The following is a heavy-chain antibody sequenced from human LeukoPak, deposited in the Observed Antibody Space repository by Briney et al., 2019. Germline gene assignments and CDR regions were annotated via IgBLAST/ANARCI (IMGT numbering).Heavy chain of an antibody. CDR2: ISAYNGNT. CDR3: ADRGGATGTTQGDAFDI. CDR1: GYTFTSYG. J-gene: IGHJ3*02. V-gene: IGHV1-18*04. Sequence: ASVKVSCKASGYTFTSYGISWVRQAPGQGLEWMGWISAYNGNTNYAQKLQGRVTMTTDTSTSTAYMELRSLRSDDTAVYYCADRGGATGTTQGDAFDIWGQGTMVTVSS. D-gene: IGHD1-1*01.